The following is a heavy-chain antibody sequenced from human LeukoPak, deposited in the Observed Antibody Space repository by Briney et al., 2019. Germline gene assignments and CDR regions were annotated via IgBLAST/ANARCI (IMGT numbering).Heavy chain of an antibody. Sequence: ASVKVSCKASGYTFTSYGISWVRQAPGQGLGWRGWISAYNGNTNSAQKLQGRVTMTTDTSTSTASLELRRLRSDDTDVYYCARSGASGYSNYRTGMDVWGKGTTVTVSS. J-gene: IGHJ6*03. CDR1: GYTFTSYG. V-gene: IGHV1-18*01. CDR3: ARSGASGYSNYRTGMDV. D-gene: IGHD4-11*01. CDR2: ISAYNGNT.